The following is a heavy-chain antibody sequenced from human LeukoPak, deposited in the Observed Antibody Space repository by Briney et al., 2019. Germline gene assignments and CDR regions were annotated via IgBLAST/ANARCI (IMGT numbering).Heavy chain of an antibody. J-gene: IGHJ4*02. CDR1: GYSFTSYW. CDR2: IYPDDSDT. D-gene: IGHD4-23*01. Sequence: GESLKISCQGSGYSFTSYWIAWVRPLPGKGLEWMGIIYPDDSDTRYSPSFQGQVTISADKSIGTAYLQWSSLKASDTAMYYCARRSYGGKDFDYWGQGTLVTVSS. V-gene: IGHV5-51*01. CDR3: ARRSYGGKDFDY.